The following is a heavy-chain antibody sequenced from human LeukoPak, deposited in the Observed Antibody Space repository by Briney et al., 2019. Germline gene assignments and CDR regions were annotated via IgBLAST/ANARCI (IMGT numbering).Heavy chain of an antibody. D-gene: IGHD4-17*01. Sequence: PGGSLRLSCAASGFTFSSYGMHWVRQAPGKGLEWVAVIWYDGSNKFYADSVKGRFTISRDNSKNTLYLQMNSLRAEDTAVYYCATYGDSRRRDWYFDLWGRGTLVTVSS. CDR3: ATYGDSRRRDWYFDL. V-gene: IGHV3-33*08. CDR1: GFTFSSYG. CDR2: IWYDGSNK. J-gene: IGHJ2*01.